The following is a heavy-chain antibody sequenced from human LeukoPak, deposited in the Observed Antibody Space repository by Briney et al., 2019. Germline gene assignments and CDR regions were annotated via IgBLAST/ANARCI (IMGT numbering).Heavy chain of an antibody. CDR1: GFTLSSYG. V-gene: IGHV3-33*01. J-gene: IGHJ4*02. CDR3: ATFSGATGSGSSDY. CDR2: IWYDGSNK. D-gene: IGHD3-10*01. Sequence: GGSLRLSCAASGFTLSSYGMHWVRQAPGKGLEWVAVIWYDGSNKYYADSVKGRFTISRDNSKNTLYLQMNSLRAEDTAVYYCATFSGATGSGSSDYWGQGTLVTVSS.